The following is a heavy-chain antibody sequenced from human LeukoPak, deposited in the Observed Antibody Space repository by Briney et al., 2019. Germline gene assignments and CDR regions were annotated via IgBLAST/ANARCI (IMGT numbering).Heavy chain of an antibody. D-gene: IGHD1-26*01. V-gene: IGHV4-34*01. Sequence: PSETLSLTCAVYGGSFSGYYWSWIRQPPGKGLEWIGEINHSGSTNYNPSLKSRVTISVDTSKNQFSLKLSSVTAADTAVYYCARRLFVGGFDYWGQGTLVTVSS. CDR2: INHSGST. J-gene: IGHJ4*02. CDR1: GGSFSGYY. CDR3: ARRLFVGGFDY.